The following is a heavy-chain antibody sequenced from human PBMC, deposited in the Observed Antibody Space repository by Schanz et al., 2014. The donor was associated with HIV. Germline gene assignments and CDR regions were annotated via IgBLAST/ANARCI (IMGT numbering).Heavy chain of an antibody. V-gene: IGHV3-9*01. D-gene: IGHD2-21*01. J-gene: IGHJ4*02. CDR2: ISWSGKNR. CDR3: AAGLIRYFFDY. CDR1: GFNLDDCA. Sequence: EVQLVESGGGLAQPGRSLRLSCAASGFNLDDCAMHWVRQVPEKGLEWVSGISWSGKNRGYADSVKGRFTISRDNAKNSLYLQMNSLRAEDTAMYYCAAGLIRYFFDYWGQGTLVTVSS.